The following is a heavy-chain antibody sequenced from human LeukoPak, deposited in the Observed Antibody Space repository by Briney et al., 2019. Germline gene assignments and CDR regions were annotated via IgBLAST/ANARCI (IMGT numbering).Heavy chain of an antibody. CDR1: GGTFSSYA. D-gene: IGHD5-18*01. CDR3: ARPKGYSYGYFVY. CDR2: IIPILGIA. Sequence: GASVKVSCKASGGTFSSYAISWVRQAPGQGLEWMGRIIPILGIANYAQKFQGRVTMTTDTSTSTAYMELRSLRSDDTAVYYCARPKGYSYGYFVYWGQGTLVTVSS. V-gene: IGHV1-69*04. J-gene: IGHJ4*02.